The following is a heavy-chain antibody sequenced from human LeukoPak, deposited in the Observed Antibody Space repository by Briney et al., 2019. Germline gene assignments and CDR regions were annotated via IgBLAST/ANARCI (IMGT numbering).Heavy chain of an antibody. V-gene: IGHV4-31*03. J-gene: IGHJ5*02. CDR1: GGSISSGGYY. CDR2: IYYSGST. CDR3: ARDRRTEKGNWFDP. Sequence: PSQTLSLTCTVSGGSISSGGYYWSWIRQHPGKGLEWIGYIYYSGSTYYNPSLKSRVTISVDTSKNQFSLKLSSVTAADTAVYYCARDRRTEKGNWFDPWGQGTLVTVYS.